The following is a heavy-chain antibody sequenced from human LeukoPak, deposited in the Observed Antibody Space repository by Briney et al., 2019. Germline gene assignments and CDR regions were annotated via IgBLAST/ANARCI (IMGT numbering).Heavy chain of an antibody. CDR3: AKTDYYTSGSYSD. D-gene: IGHD3-10*01. CDR1: GFTFSRND. Sequence: PGGSLRLSCAASGFTFSRNDMHWVRQAPGKGLEWVAVISYDGSNKYYAESVKGRFIISRDNSKNTLYLQMNSLRAEDTAVYYCAKTDYYTSGSYSDWGQGTLVTVSS. J-gene: IGHJ4*02. CDR2: ISYDGSNK. V-gene: IGHV3-30*18.